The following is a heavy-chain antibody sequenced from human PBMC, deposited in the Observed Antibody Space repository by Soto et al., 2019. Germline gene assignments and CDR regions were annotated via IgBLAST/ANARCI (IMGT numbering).Heavy chain of an antibody. Sequence: PSETLSLTCTVSGGPISSYYWSWIRQPPGKGLEWIGYIYHSGSTNYNPSLESRVTMSVDTSKNQFSLKVNSVTAADTAVYYCARESYYGSGATVVAYWGQGTLVTVSS. V-gene: IGHV4-59*01. J-gene: IGHJ4*02. D-gene: IGHD3-10*01. CDR3: ARESYYGSGATVVAY. CDR1: GGPISSYY. CDR2: IYHSGST.